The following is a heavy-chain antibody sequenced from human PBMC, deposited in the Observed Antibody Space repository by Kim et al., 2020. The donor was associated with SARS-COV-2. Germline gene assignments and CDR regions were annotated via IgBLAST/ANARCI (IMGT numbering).Heavy chain of an antibody. D-gene: IGHD4-17*01. CDR3: ARDSTVTTRDYYYYGMDV. Sequence: SETLSLTCTVSGGSISSSSYYWGWIRQPPGKGLEWIGSIYYSGSTYYNPSLKSRVTISVDTSKNQFSLKLSSVTAADTAVYYCARDSTVTTRDYYYYGMDVWGQGTTVTVSS. V-gene: IGHV4-39*07. CDR1: GGSISSSSYY. J-gene: IGHJ6*02. CDR2: IYYSGST.